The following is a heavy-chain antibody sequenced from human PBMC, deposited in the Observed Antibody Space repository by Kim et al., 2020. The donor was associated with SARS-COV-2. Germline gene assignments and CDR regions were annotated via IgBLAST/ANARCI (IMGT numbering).Heavy chain of an antibody. CDR3: ASLYRNWFDP. CDR2: TA. J-gene: IGHJ5*02. V-gene: IGHV1-69*06. Sequence: TANSAQKFQGRVTITADKSTSTAYMELSSLRSEDTAVYYCASLYRNWFDPWGQGTLVTVSS. D-gene: IGHD5-12*01.